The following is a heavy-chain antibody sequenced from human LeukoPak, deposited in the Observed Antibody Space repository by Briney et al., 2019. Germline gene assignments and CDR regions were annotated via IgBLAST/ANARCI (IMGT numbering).Heavy chain of an antibody. Sequence: SETLSLTCTVSGGSISSYYWSWIRQHPGKGLEWIGDIYDSGSTNYNHTLKSRGTISVVTSKNQFSLKLSSVTAADTAVYYCARYPSWTAGYFDYWGQGTLVTVSS. CDR1: GGSISSYY. V-gene: IGHV4-59*01. J-gene: IGHJ4*02. CDR3: ARYPSWTAGYFDY. D-gene: IGHD2-2*01. CDR2: IYDSGST.